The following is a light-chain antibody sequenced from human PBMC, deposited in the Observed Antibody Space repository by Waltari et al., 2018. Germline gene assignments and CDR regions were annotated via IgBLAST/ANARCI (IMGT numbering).Light chain of an antibody. J-gene: IGLJ2*01. CDR2: DNS. CDR3: QVWAGSDYDVA. V-gene: IGLV3-21*02. Sequence: SFVLTQAPSVSVAPGQPARLTCGGHNLGVYGDRLYQPHPGQAPVLVVYDNSDRPSGIPERFSGSSSANTATLTISRVEAGDEADYYCQVWAGSDYDVAFGGGTKL. CDR1: NLGVYG.